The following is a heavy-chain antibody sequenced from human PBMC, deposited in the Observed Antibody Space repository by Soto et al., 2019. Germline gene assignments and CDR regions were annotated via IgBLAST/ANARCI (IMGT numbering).Heavy chain of an antibody. V-gene: IGHV3-64*01. CDR2: ISSYGGNI. Sequence: EVQLVESGGGLVQPGDSLRLSCAASGFTIGADGFHWVRQAPGKALEYISAISSYGGNIYYANSVKGRFTISRDNSKNTLYLQMGRLRTEDMGVYYCARDVGSGNYYKGVYYYYYMDVWGKGTTVTVSS. J-gene: IGHJ6*03. CDR3: ARDVGSGNYYKGVYYYYYMDV. D-gene: IGHD3-10*01. CDR1: GFTIGADG.